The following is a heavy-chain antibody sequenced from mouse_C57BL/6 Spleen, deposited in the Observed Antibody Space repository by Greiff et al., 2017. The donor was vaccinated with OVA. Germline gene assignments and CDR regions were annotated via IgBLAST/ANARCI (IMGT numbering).Heavy chain of an antibody. V-gene: IGHV5-17*01. CDR2: ISSGSSTI. Sequence: EVMLVESGGGLVKPGGSLKLSCAASGFTFSDYGMHWVRQAPEKGLEWVAYISSGSSTIYYADKVKGRFTISRDNAKNTLFLQMTSLMSEETAMYYCARLYSPFAYWGQGTLVTVSA. D-gene: IGHD2-1*01. J-gene: IGHJ3*01. CDR1: GFTFSDYG. CDR3: ARLYSPFAY.